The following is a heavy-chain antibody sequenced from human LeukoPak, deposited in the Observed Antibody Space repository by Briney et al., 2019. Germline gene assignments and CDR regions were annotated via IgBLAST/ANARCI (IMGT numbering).Heavy chain of an antibody. CDR1: GYTFTGYY. CDR3: TREEGSTTCSDV. Sequence: ASVRVSCKASGYTFTGYYMHWVRQAPGQGLEWMGWINPNSGGTNYAQKFQGRVTMTRDTSISTAYMELSRLRSDDTAVYYCTREEGSTTCSDVWGQGTTVTVSS. V-gene: IGHV1-2*02. CDR2: INPNSGGT. D-gene: IGHD2-2*01. J-gene: IGHJ6*02.